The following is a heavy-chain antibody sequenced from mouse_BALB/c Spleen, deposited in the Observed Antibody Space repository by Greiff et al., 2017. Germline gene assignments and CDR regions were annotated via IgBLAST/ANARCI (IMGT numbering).Heavy chain of an antibody. CDR3: ARNWDY. J-gene: IGHJ2*01. Sequence: QVQLQQSGPGLVQPSQSLSITCTVSGFSLTSYGVHWVRQSPGKGLEWLGVIWNGGSTDYNAAFISRLSISKDNSKSQVFFKMNSLQANDTAIYYCARNWDYWGQGTTLTVSS. CDR1: GFSLTSYG. CDR2: IWNGGST. V-gene: IGHV2-2*02.